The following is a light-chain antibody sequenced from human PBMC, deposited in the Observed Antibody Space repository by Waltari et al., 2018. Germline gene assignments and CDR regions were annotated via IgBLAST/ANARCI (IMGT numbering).Light chain of an antibody. Sequence: QSVLTQPPSVSGAPGQRVTISCTGSGSTIGAGHAVHWYQPLPRAAPKLLIYGSTSRPLGVPARFFGSTSGTSASLAITGLQAEDEADYYCQSYDTSLSVVFGGGTKLTVL. V-gene: IGLV1-40*01. J-gene: IGLJ3*02. CDR1: GSTIGAGHA. CDR2: GST. CDR3: QSYDTSLSVV.